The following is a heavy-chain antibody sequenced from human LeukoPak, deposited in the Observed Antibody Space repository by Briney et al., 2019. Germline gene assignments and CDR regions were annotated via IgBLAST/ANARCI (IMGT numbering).Heavy chain of an antibody. D-gene: IGHD5-18*01. J-gene: IGHJ3*02. CDR2: ITPIFGTA. Sequence: ASVKLSCKASGGTFYSYRISWVRQAPGLGLEWMGGITPIFGTAHYAQKFQGRVTITADVSTRTAYMEVSSLRSEDTANYYCATDAPSETAMASAFDIWGQGTVVTVSS. CDR1: GGTFYSYR. CDR3: ATDAPSETAMASAFDI. V-gene: IGHV1-69*01.